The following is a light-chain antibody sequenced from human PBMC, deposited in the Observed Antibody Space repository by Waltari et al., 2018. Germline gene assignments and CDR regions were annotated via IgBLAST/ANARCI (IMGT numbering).Light chain of an antibody. CDR1: QGISNY. V-gene: IGKV1-27*01. J-gene: IGKJ3*01. CDR2: ASS. CDR3: QKYDSAPQT. Sequence: DIQMTQSPSSLSASVGDRVTITGRASQGISNYLAWFQQKPGRVPKILVYASSTLQSGVPSRFSGSGSGTDVTVTISSLQPEDVATYYCQKYDSAPQTCGPGTKVDSK.